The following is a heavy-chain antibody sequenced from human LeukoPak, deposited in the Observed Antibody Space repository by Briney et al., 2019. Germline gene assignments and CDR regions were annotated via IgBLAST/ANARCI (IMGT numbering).Heavy chain of an antibody. Sequence: SETLSLTCAVYGGSFSGYYWSWIRQPPGKGLEWFGEINHSGSTNYNPSLKSRVTISVDTSKNQFSLKLSSVTAADTAVYYCARENIVATIDWFDPWGQGTLVTVSS. CDR1: GGSFSGYY. CDR2: INHSGST. J-gene: IGHJ5*02. CDR3: ARENIVATIDWFDP. D-gene: IGHD5-12*01. V-gene: IGHV4-34*01.